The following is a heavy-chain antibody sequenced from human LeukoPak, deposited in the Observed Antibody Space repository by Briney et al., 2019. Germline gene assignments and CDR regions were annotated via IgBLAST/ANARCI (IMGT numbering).Heavy chain of an antibody. Sequence: PSETLSLTCAVYGGSFSGYYWSWIRQPPGKGLEWIGEINHSGSTNYNPSLKSRVTTSVDTSKNQFSLKLSSVTAADTAVYYCARVGSYAFDIWGQGTMVTVSS. J-gene: IGHJ3*02. D-gene: IGHD1-26*01. CDR1: GGSFSGYY. CDR3: ARVGSYAFDI. V-gene: IGHV4-34*01. CDR2: INHSGST.